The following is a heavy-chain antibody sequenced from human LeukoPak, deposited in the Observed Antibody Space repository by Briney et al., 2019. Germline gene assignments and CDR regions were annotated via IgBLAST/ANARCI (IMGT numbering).Heavy chain of an antibody. CDR2: ISGSGNST. V-gene: IGHV3-23*01. J-gene: IGHJ5*02. Sequence: GGSLRLSCVASGFTFSSSGMNWVRQAPGKGLDWVSSISGSGNSTYDADSVKGRFTISRDNSKNTLYLQMNSLRAEDTAVYYCARLGFDPWGQGTLVTVSS. CDR3: ARLGFDP. CDR1: GFTFSSSG.